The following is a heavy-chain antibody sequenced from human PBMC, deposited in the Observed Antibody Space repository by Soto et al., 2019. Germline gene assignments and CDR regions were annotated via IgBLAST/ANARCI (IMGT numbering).Heavy chain of an antibody. J-gene: IGHJ6*02. CDR2: IIPLFGTT. D-gene: IGHD3-10*01. V-gene: IGHV1-69*05. Sequence: SVKVSCKASGDTFKNCVISWVRQAPGQGLEWMGGIIPLFGTTDFAQRFQGRLTITTDESTTTAYMELSRLRSEDTATYYCAAELGFGKLSVVWGQGTTVTV. CDR1: GDTFKNCV. CDR3: AAELGFGKLSVV.